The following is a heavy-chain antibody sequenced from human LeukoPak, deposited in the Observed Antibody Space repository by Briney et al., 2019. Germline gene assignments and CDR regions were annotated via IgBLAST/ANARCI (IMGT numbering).Heavy chain of an antibody. Sequence: ASVKVSCKASGYTFTSYGISWVRQAPGQGLEWMGWISGYNGNTNYAQKVQGRVTMTADTSTSTAFMELGSLRSDDTAVYYCARDQSYGYGPHVDYWGQGTLVTVSS. J-gene: IGHJ4*02. CDR3: ARDQSYGYGPHVDY. CDR2: ISGYNGNT. V-gene: IGHV1-18*01. D-gene: IGHD5-18*01. CDR1: GYTFTSYG.